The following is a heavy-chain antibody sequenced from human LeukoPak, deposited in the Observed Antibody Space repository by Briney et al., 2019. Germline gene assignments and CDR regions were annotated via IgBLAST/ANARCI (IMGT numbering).Heavy chain of an antibody. CDR1: GITFNNAW. Sequence: PGGSLRLSCAASGITFNNAWMSWVRQAPGKGLEWVGRIKSKTDGGTTDYAAPVKGRFTISRDDSKNTLYLQMNSLKTEDTAVYYCTTAFTYYYDSSGSPLFDYWGQGTLVTASS. V-gene: IGHV3-15*01. CDR2: IKSKTDGGTT. J-gene: IGHJ4*02. D-gene: IGHD3-22*01. CDR3: TTAFTYYYDSSGSPLFDY.